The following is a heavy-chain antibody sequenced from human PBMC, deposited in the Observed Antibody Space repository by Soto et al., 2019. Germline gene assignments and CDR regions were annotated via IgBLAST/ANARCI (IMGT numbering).Heavy chain of an antibody. J-gene: IGHJ6*02. CDR3: ASTRYYDSSGYSPSYYYYGMDV. D-gene: IGHD3-22*01. Sequence: PSETLSLTCAVSGGSISSYYWSWIRQPAGKGLEWIGRIYTSGSTNYNPSLKSRVTMSVGTSKNQFSLKLSSVTAADTAVYYCASTRYYDSSGYSPSYYYYGMDVWGQGTTVTVSS. CDR1: GGSISSYY. CDR2: IYTSGST. V-gene: IGHV4-4*07.